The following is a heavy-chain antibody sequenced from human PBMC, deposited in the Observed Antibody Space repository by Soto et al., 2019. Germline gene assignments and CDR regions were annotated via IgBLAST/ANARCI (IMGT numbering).Heavy chain of an antibody. D-gene: IGHD3-22*01. J-gene: IGHJ5*02. CDR3: ARPFYSVRLIVPQTPKSFVP. CDR1: GYTFTSYG. V-gene: IGHV1-18*01. Sequence: ASVKVSCKASGYTFTSYGISWVRQAPGQGLEWMGWISAYNGNTNYAQKLQGRVTMTTDTSTSTAYMELRSLRSDDTAVYYCARPFYSVRLIVPQTPKSFVPSCQTLLVTGS. CDR2: ISAYNGNT.